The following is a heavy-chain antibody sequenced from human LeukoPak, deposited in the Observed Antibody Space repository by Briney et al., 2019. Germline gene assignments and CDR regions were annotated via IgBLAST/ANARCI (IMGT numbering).Heavy chain of an antibody. CDR3: AKGAYYGDHYYFDY. CDR1: GFTFDDYA. CDR2: ISWNSGSI. J-gene: IGHJ4*02. D-gene: IGHD4-17*01. V-gene: IGHV3-9*01. Sequence: GRSLRLSCAASGFTFDDYAMHWVRQAPGKGLEWVSGISWNSGSIGYADSVKGRFTISRDNAKNSLYLQMNSLRAEDTALYYCAKGAYYGDHYYFDYWGQGTLVTVSS.